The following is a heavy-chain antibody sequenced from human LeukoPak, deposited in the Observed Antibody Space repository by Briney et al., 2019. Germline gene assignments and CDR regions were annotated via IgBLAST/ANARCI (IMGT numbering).Heavy chain of an antibody. CDR1: GGSICSYY. CDR3: ARVMRRWVWVEVDYYYYMDV. D-gene: IGHD3-10*01. Sequence: PSETLSLTCTVSGGSICSYYWSWIRQPAGKGLEWSGRIYTSGSTNYNPSLKSRVTMSVDTSKNQFSLKLSSVTAADTAVYYCARVMRRWVWVEVDYYYYMDVWGKGTRVTVSS. V-gene: IGHV4-4*07. CDR2: IYTSGST. J-gene: IGHJ6*03.